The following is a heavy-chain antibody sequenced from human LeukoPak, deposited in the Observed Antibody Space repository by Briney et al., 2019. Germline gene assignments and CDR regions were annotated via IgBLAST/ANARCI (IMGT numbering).Heavy chain of an antibody. V-gene: IGHV3-11*01. Sequence: GGSLRLSCAASGFTFSDYYMSWIRQAPGKGLEWVSYIGSSGSTIYYADSVKGRFTISRDNAKNSLYLQMNSLRAEDTAVYYCALNAIPEPPDYWGQGTLVTVSS. CDR2: IGSSGSTI. CDR3: ALNAIPEPPDY. CDR1: GFTFSDYY. D-gene: IGHD2-8*01. J-gene: IGHJ4*02.